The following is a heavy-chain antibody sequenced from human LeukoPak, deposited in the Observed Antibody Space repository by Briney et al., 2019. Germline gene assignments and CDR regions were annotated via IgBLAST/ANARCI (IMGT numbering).Heavy chain of an antibody. D-gene: IGHD5-12*01. CDR3: ARGPIRDSGYDPDSDYYYYYYGMDV. CDR1: GGSFSGYY. V-gene: IGHV4-34*01. J-gene: IGHJ6*02. CDR2: INHSGST. Sequence: SETLSLTCAVYGGSFSGYYWSWIRQPPGKGLEWIGEINHSGSTNYNPSLKSRVTISVDTSKNQFSLKLSSVTAADTAVYYCARGPIRDSGYDPDSDYYYYYYGMDVWGQGTTVTVSS.